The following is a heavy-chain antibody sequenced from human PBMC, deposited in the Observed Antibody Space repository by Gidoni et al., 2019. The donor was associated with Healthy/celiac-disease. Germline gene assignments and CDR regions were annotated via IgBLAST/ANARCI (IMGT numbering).Heavy chain of an antibody. D-gene: IGHD4-4*01. CDR1: GGTFSIYP. V-gene: IGHV1-69*01. CDR3: ARVQQEMTTVTSYYYYYGMDV. CDR2: IIPIFGTA. Sequence: QVQLVQSGAEVKKPGSSVKVSCKASGGTFSIYPISWVRQAPGQGLEWMGGIIPIFGTANYAQKFQGRVTITADESTSTAYMELSSLRSEDTAVYYCARVQQEMTTVTSYYYYYGMDVWGQGTTVTVSS. J-gene: IGHJ6*02.